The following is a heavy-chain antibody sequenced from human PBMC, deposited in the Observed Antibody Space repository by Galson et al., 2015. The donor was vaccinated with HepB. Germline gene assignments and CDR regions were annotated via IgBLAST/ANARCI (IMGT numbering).Heavy chain of an antibody. V-gene: IGHV2-70*01. D-gene: IGHD3-22*01. CDR2: IDWDDDI. Sequence: PALVKPTQTLTLTCTFSGFSLSSSRMSVAWIRQSPGKALEWLALIDWDDDIYYSTSLKTRPTIYKGTPSNEVVLTVTNMDPVDTATYFCARATYYYDFSGFYTYYFDHWGQGTLVTVAS. CDR3: ARATYYYDFSGFYTYYFDH. J-gene: IGHJ4*02. CDR1: GFSLSSSRMS.